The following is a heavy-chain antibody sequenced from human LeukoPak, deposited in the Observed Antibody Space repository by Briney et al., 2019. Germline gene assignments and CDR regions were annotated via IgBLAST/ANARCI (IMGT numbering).Heavy chain of an antibody. D-gene: IGHD6-13*01. CDR1: GGSISSYY. CDR3: ARQNPAAEGQGLDY. J-gene: IGHJ4*02. CDR2: IYHTGTT. Sequence: SETLSLTCTVSGGSISSYYWSWIRQPPGKGLEWIGYIYHTGTTSYNPSLKSGLTISVHTSKNQFSLKLTSVTAADTAVCYCARQNPAAEGQGLDYWGQGALVTVSS. V-gene: IGHV4-59*08.